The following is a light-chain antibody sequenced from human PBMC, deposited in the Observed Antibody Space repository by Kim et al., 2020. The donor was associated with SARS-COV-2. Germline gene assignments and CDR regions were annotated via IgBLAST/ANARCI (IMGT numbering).Light chain of an antibody. Sequence: PGERATLSCRASQSVSGAFLAWYRQKPGQAPRLLIHGASTRATGIPDRFSGTGSGTDFTLTISRLEPEDFAVYYCQQYYSSPLTFGGGTKVDIK. CDR2: GAS. V-gene: IGKV3-20*01. J-gene: IGKJ4*01. CDR1: QSVSGAF. CDR3: QQYYSSPLT.